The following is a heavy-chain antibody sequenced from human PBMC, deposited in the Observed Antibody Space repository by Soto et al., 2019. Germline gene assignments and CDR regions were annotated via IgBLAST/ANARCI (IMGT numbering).Heavy chain of an antibody. CDR3: ANLELAVAGLDY. V-gene: IGHV3-30*18. D-gene: IGHD6-19*01. CDR2: ISYDGSNK. Sequence: GGSLRLSCAASGFTLSSYGMHWVRQAPGKGLEWVAVISYDGSNKYYADSVKGRFTISRDNSKNTLYLQMNSLRAEDTAVYYCANLELAVAGLDYWGQGTLVTVSS. CDR1: GFTLSSYG. J-gene: IGHJ4*02.